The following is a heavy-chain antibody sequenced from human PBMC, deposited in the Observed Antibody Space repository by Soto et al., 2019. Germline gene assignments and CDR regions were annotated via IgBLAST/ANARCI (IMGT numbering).Heavy chain of an antibody. CDR3: ARYRREAVAGYTLDN. Sequence: SETLSLTCTVSGGSISSGGYYWSWIRQHPGKGLEWIGYVYNSGSTNYNPSLKSRVTISEDTSKSQFSLKVNSMTAADTAVYYCARYRREAVAGYTLDNWGQGILVTVSS. V-gene: IGHV4-61*08. J-gene: IGHJ4*02. CDR1: GGSISSGGYY. CDR2: VYNSGST. D-gene: IGHD6-13*01.